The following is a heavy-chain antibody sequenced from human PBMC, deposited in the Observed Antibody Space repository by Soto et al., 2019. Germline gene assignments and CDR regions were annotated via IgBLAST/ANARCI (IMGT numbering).Heavy chain of an antibody. CDR3: ARHSPFFQYGSGRYYGMDV. CDR1: GGSISSSGYY. CDR2: IYYSGST. D-gene: IGHD3-10*01. J-gene: IGHJ6*02. Sequence: SETLSLTCTVSGGSISSSGYYWGWIRQPPGKGLEWIGSIYYSGSTYYNPSLKSRVTISVDTSKNQFSLKLSSVTAADTAVYYCARHSPFFQYGSGRYYGMDVWGQGTTVTVSS. V-gene: IGHV4-39*01.